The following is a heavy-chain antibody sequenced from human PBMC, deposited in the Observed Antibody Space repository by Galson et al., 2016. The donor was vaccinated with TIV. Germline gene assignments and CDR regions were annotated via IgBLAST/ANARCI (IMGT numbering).Heavy chain of an antibody. CDR3: TRDGRGNWKYVDYFDY. D-gene: IGHD1-7*01. CDR2: ISHDGNNK. CDR1: GFTFDSYT. V-gene: IGHV3-30-3*01. J-gene: IGHJ4*02. Sequence: SLRLSCAASGFTFDSYTFHWVRLTPGKGLEWVAIISHDGNNKDFADSVQGRFTISRDSSKNTVFLQMNSLRLEDTAVYYCTRDGRGNWKYVDYFDYWGQGTLVTVSS.